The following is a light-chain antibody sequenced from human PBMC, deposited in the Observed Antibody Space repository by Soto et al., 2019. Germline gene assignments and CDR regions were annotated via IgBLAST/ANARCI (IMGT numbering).Light chain of an antibody. J-gene: IGLJ3*02. CDR3: AAWDDSLNGLWV. Sequence: QAVVTQPPSASGTPGQRVTISCSGSSSNSGSNTVNWYQQLPGTAPKLLIYSNNQRPSGVPDRFSGSKSGTSASLAISGLQSEDEADYYCAAWDDSLNGLWVFGGGTKVTVL. CDR2: SNN. V-gene: IGLV1-44*01. CDR1: SSNSGSNT.